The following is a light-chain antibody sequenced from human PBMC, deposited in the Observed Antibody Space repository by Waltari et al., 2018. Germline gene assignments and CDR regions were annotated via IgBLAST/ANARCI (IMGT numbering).Light chain of an antibody. CDR3: MQGLQTPYT. Sequence: DIEMTQSPLSLPVTPGEPASISCRASQSLLYGNGFNYVDWYLQKPGQSPQLLIYLGSNRASGVSDRFSGSGSGTDFTLKISRVDAVDVGLYYCMQGLQTPYTFGRGTKLEIK. CDR1: QSLLYGNGFNY. CDR2: LGS. V-gene: IGKV2-28*01. J-gene: IGKJ2*01.